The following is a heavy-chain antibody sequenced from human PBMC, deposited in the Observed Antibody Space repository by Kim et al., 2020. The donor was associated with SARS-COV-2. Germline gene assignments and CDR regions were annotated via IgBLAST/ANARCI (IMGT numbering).Heavy chain of an antibody. CDR3: ARDRGKITLLGYGMDV. CDR1: GFTFSSYA. D-gene: IGHD1-20*01. J-gene: IGHJ6*02. V-gene: IGHV3-30*04. CDR2: ISYDGSNK. Sequence: GGSLRLSCAASGFTFSSYAMHWVRQAPGKGLEWVAVISYDGSNKYYADSVKGRFTISRDNSKNTLYLQMNSLRAEDTAVYYCARDRGKITLLGYGMDVWGQGTTVTVSS.